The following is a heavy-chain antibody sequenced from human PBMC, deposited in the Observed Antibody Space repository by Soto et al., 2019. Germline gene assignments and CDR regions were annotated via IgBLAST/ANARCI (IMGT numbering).Heavy chain of an antibody. CDR1: GGSFSGYF. D-gene: IGHD2-8*02. Sequence: ASETLSLTCAVSGGSFSGYFWSWIRQSPGKGLEWIGEIIPSGSTNYNPSLKSRVTISVDTSKNQFSLKLTSVTAADTAVYYCARDKITGLFDYWGQGTLVTVSS. CDR2: IIPSGST. CDR3: ARDKITGLFDY. V-gene: IGHV4-34*12. J-gene: IGHJ4*02.